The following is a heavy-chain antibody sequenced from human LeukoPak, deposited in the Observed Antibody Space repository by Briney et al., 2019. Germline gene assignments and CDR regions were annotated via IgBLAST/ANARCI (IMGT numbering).Heavy chain of an antibody. CDR1: GGSISSGGYY. D-gene: IGHD6-13*01. V-gene: IGHV4-30-2*01. Sequence: SETLSLTCTVSGGSISSGGYYWSWIRQPPGKGLEWIGYIYHSGSTYYNPSLKSRVTISVDRSKNQFSLKLSSVTAADTAVYYCASLAAAGPWYYFDYWGQGTLVTVSS. J-gene: IGHJ4*02. CDR2: IYHSGST. CDR3: ASLAAAGPWYYFDY.